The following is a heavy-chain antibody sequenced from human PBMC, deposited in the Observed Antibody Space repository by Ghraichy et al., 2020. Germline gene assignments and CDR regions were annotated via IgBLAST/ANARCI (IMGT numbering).Heavy chain of an antibody. Sequence: GESLNISCAASGFTFSSYSMNWVRQAPGKGLEWVSYISSSSTIYYADSVKGRFTISRDNAKNSLYLQMNSLRDEDTAVYYCARVNYGGNSSPWGQGTLVTVSS. CDR3: ARVNYGGNSSP. CDR2: ISSSSTI. J-gene: IGHJ5*02. CDR1: GFTFSSYS. V-gene: IGHV3-48*02. D-gene: IGHD4-23*01.